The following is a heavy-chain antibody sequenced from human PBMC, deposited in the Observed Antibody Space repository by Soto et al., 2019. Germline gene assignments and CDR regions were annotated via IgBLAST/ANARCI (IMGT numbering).Heavy chain of an antibody. CDR2: IHYSGSV. CDR3: VREDDGGDRDYYGLDV. Sequence: QVQLQESGPGLVRPSQTLSLTCTVSGGSISFDHYHWTWIRQPAGKGLEWLGYIHYSGSVYYNPSLQRRVSMSVDTSKNLFSLKLSSVTAADTAEYFCVREDDGGDRDYYGLDVWGQGTTVTVSS. CDR1: GGSISFDHYH. J-gene: IGHJ6*02. V-gene: IGHV4-30-4*01. D-gene: IGHD2-21*02.